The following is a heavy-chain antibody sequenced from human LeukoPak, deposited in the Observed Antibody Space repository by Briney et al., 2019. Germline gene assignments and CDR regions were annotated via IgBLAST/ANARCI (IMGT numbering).Heavy chain of an antibody. V-gene: IGHV3-33*01. J-gene: IGHJ5*02. CDR1: GFAFRSYG. Sequence: GGSLRLSCAASGFAFRSYGMHWVRQAPGERLEWVAVIWYDGSNKYYADSVKGRFTISRDNSKNTLYLQMNSLRAEDTAVYYCAREVDGFDPWGQGTLVTVSS. CDR2: IWYDGSNK. CDR3: AREVDGFDP.